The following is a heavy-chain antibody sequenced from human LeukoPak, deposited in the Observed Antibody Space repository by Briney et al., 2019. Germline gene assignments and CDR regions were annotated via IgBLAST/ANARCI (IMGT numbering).Heavy chain of an antibody. Sequence: QSGRSLRLSCAASGFTFDDYAMHWVRQAPGKGLEWVSGIRWNSGSIGYADSVKGRFTISRDNAKNSLYVQMNSLRAEDTALYYCAKDADSSGYYSGVFDIWGQGTMVTVSS. CDR3: AKDADSSGYYSGVFDI. V-gene: IGHV3-9*01. CDR1: GFTFDDYA. D-gene: IGHD3-22*01. J-gene: IGHJ3*02. CDR2: IRWNSGSI.